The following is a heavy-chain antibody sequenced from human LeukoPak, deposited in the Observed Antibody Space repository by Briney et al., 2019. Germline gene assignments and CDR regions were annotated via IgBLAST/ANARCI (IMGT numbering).Heavy chain of an antibody. Sequence: GASVKVSCKTSGYAITSHSMHWVRQAPGQGLEWVGTIHPDGETTTYGQKFQGRVTMTCDTSTSTVYMDLSSLRSEDTAVYYCAREAIAAGKNFDYWGQGTQVTVSS. CDR1: GYAITSHS. J-gene: IGHJ4*02. CDR3: AREAIAAGKNFDY. CDR2: IHPDGETT. D-gene: IGHD6-25*01. V-gene: IGHV1-46*01.